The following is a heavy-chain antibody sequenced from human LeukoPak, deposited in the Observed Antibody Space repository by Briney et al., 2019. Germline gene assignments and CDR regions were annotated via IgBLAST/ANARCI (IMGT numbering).Heavy chain of an antibody. CDR1: GGSISSGGYY. D-gene: IGHD2-21*02. Sequence: EPSETLSLTCTVSGGSISSGGYYWSWIRQPPGKGLEWIGYIYYSGSTNYNPSLKSRVTISVDTSKNQFSLKLSSVTAADTAVYYCARDSDENVAFDIWGQGTMVTVSS. J-gene: IGHJ3*02. CDR3: ARDSDENVAFDI. CDR2: IYYSGST. V-gene: IGHV4-61*08.